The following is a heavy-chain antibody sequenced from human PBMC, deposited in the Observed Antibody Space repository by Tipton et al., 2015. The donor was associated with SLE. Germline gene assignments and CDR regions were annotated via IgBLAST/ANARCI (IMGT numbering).Heavy chain of an antibody. Sequence: TLSLTCTVSSGSISSYYWGWIRQPPGKGLEWIGSIYYSGSTYYNPSLKSRVTISVDTSKNQFSLKLSSVTAADTAVYYCASTRSGFRGCFDYWGQGTLVTVSS. J-gene: IGHJ4*02. CDR2: IYYSGST. CDR1: SGSISSYY. CDR3: ASTRSGFRGCFDY. V-gene: IGHV4-39*07. D-gene: IGHD2-21*01.